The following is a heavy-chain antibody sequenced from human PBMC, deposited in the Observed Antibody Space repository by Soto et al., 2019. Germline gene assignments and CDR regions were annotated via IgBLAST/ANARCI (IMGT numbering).Heavy chain of an antibody. CDR3: AKDAYTPIRTTAHDSGGLDH. V-gene: IGHV3-30*18. J-gene: IGHJ4*02. CDR1: GFTFRFYD. Sequence: GGSLRLSCATSGFTFRFYDMHWVRQAPGKGLEWVAIISRDGNNKDYGDSVKGRFIISRDNSKNTLYLQMNSLRGEDTAVYYCAKDAYTPIRTTAHDSGGLDHWGRGTLVTVSS. D-gene: IGHD4-4*01. CDR2: ISRDGNNK.